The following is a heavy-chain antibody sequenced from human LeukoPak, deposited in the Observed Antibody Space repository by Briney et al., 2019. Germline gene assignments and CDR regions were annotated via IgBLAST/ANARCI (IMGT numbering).Heavy chain of an antibody. CDR3: AKYGNSGWVIDN. CDR1: GGTIGSNY. Sequence: PSETLSLTCTVSGGTIGSNYWTWIRQPHGKGLEYIGYIYYTGGNNYNPSLTGRVTISVDTSKNQFSLRQSSVTAADTAVYFCAKYGNSGWVIDNWGQGTLVTVSS. D-gene: IGHD6-19*01. J-gene: IGHJ4*02. CDR2: IYYTGGN. V-gene: IGHV4-59*08.